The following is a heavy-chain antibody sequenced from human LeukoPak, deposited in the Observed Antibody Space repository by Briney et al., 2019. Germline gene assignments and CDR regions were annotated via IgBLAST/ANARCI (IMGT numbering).Heavy chain of an antibody. J-gene: IGHJ6*03. CDR2: IYHSGST. D-gene: IGHD4-17*01. CDR3: ARVGDDYGDYTGYYYMDV. Sequence: SETLSLTCAVSGGFISSGGYSWGWIRQPPGKGLEWIGSIYHSGSTYYNPSLKSRVTISVDTSKNQFSLKLSSVTAADTAVYYCARVGDDYGDYTGYYYMDVWGQGILVTVSS. V-gene: IGHV4-39*07. CDR1: GGFISSGGYS.